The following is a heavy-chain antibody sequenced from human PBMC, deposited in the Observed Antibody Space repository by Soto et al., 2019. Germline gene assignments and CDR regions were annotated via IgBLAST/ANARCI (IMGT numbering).Heavy chain of an antibody. CDR3: ARDSYTVTNAFEI. Sequence: GGALRLSCAGSGFTFSSYAIHWVRQAPGKGLEYVSAISSNGGSTYYANSVKGRFTISRDNSKNTLYLQMGSLRAEDMAVYYCARDSYTVTNAFEIWGQGTMVTVSS. D-gene: IGHD2-2*02. J-gene: IGHJ3*02. CDR1: GFTFSSYA. CDR2: ISSNGGST. V-gene: IGHV3-64*01.